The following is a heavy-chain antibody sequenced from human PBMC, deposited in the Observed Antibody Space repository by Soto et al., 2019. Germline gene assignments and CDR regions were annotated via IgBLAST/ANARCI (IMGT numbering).Heavy chain of an antibody. V-gene: IGHV4-59*01. CDR2: VHYSGGT. D-gene: IGHD6-6*01. J-gene: IGHJ4*02. Sequence: PSETLSLTCTVSGGSISNYYWSWVRQPSGKGLEWIGYVHYSGGTYYNPSLKSRVTISVDASKKDFSLKLYSVTAADTAVYYCARDNPSSSSRGFDSWGQGALVTVSS. CDR1: GGSISNYY. CDR3: ARDNPSSSSRGFDS.